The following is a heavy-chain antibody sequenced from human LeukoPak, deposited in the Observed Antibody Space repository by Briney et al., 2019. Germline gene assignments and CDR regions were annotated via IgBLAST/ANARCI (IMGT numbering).Heavy chain of an antibody. CDR2: ILTSGGCT. CDR3: AREAFYSSGWFSLFGF. CDR1: GFTFNNYA. Sequence: GGSLRLSCAASGFTFNNYAMSWVRQAPGKGLEWVAVILTSGGCTYYADSVKGRFTISRDNSKNTMYVQMNSLRAEDTAVYYCAREAFYSSGWFSLFGFWGQGTLVTVSS. V-gene: IGHV3-23*01. D-gene: IGHD6-19*01. J-gene: IGHJ4*02.